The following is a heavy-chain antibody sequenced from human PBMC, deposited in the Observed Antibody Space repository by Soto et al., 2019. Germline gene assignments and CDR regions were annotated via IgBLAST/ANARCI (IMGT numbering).Heavy chain of an antibody. Sequence: GGSLRLSCAASGFTFSSYAMSWVRQATGKGLEWVSAMSGSVGSTYYADPVKGRFTISSDNSKNTLYLQMSRLRAEDTAVYYCASSSWPFDYWGQGTLVTVSS. CDR1: GFTFSSYA. D-gene: IGHD6-13*01. CDR2: MSGSVGST. V-gene: IGHV3-23*01. J-gene: IGHJ4*02. CDR3: ASSSWPFDY.